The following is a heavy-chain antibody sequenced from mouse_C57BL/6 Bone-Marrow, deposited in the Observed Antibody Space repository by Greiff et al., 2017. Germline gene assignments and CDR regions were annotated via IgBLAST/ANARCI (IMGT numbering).Heavy chain of an antibody. D-gene: IGHD2-5*01. Sequence: EVQLQQSGTVLARPGASVKMSCKTSGYTFTSYWMHWVKQRPGQGLEWIGALYPGNSDTSYNQKFKGKAKLTAVTSASTAYMELSSLTNEDSAVYYCTTSGDSNYLWDDWGQGTSVTVSS. V-gene: IGHV1-5*01. CDR3: TTSGDSNYLWDD. CDR1: GYTFTSYW. CDR2: LYPGNSDT. J-gene: IGHJ4*01.